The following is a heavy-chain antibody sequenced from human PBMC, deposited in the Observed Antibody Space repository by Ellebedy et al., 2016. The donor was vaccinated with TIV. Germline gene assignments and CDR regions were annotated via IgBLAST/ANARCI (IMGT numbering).Heavy chain of an antibody. V-gene: IGHV3-30*04. CDR3: ARVYCSGATCPAAFDI. CDR1: GFTFNNYA. CDR2: ISYDGSNK. J-gene: IGHJ3*02. Sequence: GESLKISCAASGFTFNNYAMHWVRQAPGKGLEWVAVISYDGSNKQYADSVKGRFTISRDNSKNTLYLQMNSLRAEDTALYYCARVYCSGATCPAAFDIWGQGTMVTVSS. D-gene: IGHD2-15*01.